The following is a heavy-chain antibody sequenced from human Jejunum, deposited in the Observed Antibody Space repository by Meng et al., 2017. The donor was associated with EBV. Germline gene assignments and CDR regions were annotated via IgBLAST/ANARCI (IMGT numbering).Heavy chain of an antibody. CDR3: VRGGLGPWY. V-gene: IGHV3-74*01. CDR2: INSDGSSI. D-gene: IGHD3/OR15-3a*01. J-gene: IGHJ4*02. Sequence: EVLLVEAGGGLVQPGGSLRLSCGASGFTFSSYWMHWVRQAPGKGLVWVSRINSDGSSISYADSVKDRFTISRDNAKNTLSLQMNSLRVEDTAVYYCVRGGLGPWYWGQGTLVTVSS. CDR1: GFTFSSYW.